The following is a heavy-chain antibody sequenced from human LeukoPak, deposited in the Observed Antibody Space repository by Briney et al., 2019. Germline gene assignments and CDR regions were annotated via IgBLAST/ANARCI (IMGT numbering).Heavy chain of an antibody. D-gene: IGHD6-13*01. Sequence: PGGSLRLSRAASGFTFSSYTMSWVRQAPGEGLEWVAAIIGSGGLTSHADSVKGRFTISRDNSKNTLYLQMSSLRAEDTALYYCARGQPPSYYDMDVWGQGTTVTVSS. CDR1: GFTFSSYT. V-gene: IGHV3-23*01. CDR3: ARGQPPSYYDMDV. CDR2: IIGSGGLT. J-gene: IGHJ6*02.